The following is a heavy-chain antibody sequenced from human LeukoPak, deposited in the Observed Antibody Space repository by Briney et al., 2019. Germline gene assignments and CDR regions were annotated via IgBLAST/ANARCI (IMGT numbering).Heavy chain of an antibody. V-gene: IGHV1-69*13. CDR3: ARGGSRNWFDP. Sequence: VASVKVSCKASGGTFSSYAISWVRQAPGQGLEWMGGIIPIFGTANYAQKFQGRVTITADESTSTAYMELSSLRSEGTAVYYCARGGSRNWFDPWGQGTLVTVSS. J-gene: IGHJ5*02. D-gene: IGHD1-26*01. CDR1: GGTFSSYA. CDR2: IIPIFGTA.